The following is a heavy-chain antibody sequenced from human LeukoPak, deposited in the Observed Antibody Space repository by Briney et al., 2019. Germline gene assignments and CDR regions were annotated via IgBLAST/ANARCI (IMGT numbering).Heavy chain of an antibody. J-gene: IGHJ3*02. CDR3: ARGPGVVVTARHAFDI. V-gene: IGHV4-34*01. CDR2: INHSGST. CDR1: GGPFRGYY. D-gene: IGHD2-21*02. Sequence: YPSETLSLTCAVYGGPFRGYYWSWIRQPPGKGLEWIGEINHSGSTNYNPSLKSRVTISVDTSKNQFSLKLSSVTAADTAVYYCARGPGVVVTARHAFDIWGQGTMVTVSS.